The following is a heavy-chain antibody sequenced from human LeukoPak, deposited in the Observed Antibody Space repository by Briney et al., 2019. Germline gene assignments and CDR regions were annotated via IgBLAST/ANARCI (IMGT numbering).Heavy chain of an antibody. CDR2: IIPIFGTA. J-gene: IGHJ6*03. V-gene: IGHV1-69*05. D-gene: IGHD2-15*01. CDR3: AREVVGANRGYYYYYMDV. CDR1: GGTFSSSA. Sequence: SVKVSCKASGGTFSSSAISWVRQAPGQGLEWMGGIIPIFGTANYAQKFQGRVTITTDESTSTAYMELSSLRSEDTAVYYCAREVVGANRGYYYYYMDVWGKGTTVTVSS.